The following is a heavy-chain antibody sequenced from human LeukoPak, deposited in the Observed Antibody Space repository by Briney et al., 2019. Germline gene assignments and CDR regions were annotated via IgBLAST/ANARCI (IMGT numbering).Heavy chain of an antibody. Sequence: GGSLRLSCAASGFTFSSYAMSWVRQAPGKGLEWVSAISGSGGSTYYADSVKGRFTISRDNSKNTLYLQMNSLRAEDTAVYYCAKSPVVVIAKTADYWGQGTLVTVSS. CDR2: ISGSGGST. D-gene: IGHD2-21*01. J-gene: IGHJ4*02. CDR3: AKSPVVVIAKTADY. CDR1: GFTFSSYA. V-gene: IGHV3-23*01.